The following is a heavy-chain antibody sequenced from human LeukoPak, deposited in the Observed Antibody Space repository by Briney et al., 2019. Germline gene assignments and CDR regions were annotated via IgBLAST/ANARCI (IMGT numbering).Heavy chain of an antibody. CDR1: GFTVSSNF. V-gene: IGHV3-48*02. CDR2: ISSSSSTI. CDR3: ARGTTIEWELLYYFDY. Sequence: GGSLRLSCAASGFTVSSNFLSWVRQPPGKGLEWVSYISSSSSTIYYADSVKGRFTISRDNAKNSLYLQMNSLRDEDTAVYYCARGTTIEWELLYYFDYWGQGTLVTVSS. D-gene: IGHD1-26*01. J-gene: IGHJ4*02.